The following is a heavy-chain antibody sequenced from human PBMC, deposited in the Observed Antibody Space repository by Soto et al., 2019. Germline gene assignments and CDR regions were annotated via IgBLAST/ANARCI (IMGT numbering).Heavy chain of an antibody. CDR1: GFTFSSYA. CDR2: ISGSGGST. CDR3: AKEGTIFGVVIMERYYFDY. D-gene: IGHD3-3*01. J-gene: IGHJ4*02. Sequence: GGSLRLSCAASGFTFSSYAMSWVRQAPGKGLEWVSAISGSGGSTYCADSVKGRFTISRDNSKNTLYLQMNSLRAEDTAVYYCAKEGTIFGVVIMERYYFDYWGQGTLVTVSS. V-gene: IGHV3-23*01.